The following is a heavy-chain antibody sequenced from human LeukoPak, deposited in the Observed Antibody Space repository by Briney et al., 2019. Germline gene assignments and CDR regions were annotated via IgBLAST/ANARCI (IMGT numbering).Heavy chain of an antibody. Sequence: GGSLRLSCAASGFTFSTYWMAWVRQAPGKGLEWVANIKGDESARHQADSVKGRFTISRDNAQNSVYLQMSSLRGEDTAVYYCARDIGGSLDYWGQGTLVTVSS. CDR3: ARDIGGSLDY. V-gene: IGHV3-7*01. CDR1: GFTFSTYW. J-gene: IGHJ4*02. CDR2: IKGDESAR. D-gene: IGHD1-26*01.